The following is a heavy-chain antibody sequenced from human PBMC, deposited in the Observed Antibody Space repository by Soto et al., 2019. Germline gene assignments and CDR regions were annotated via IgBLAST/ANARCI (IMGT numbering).Heavy chain of an antibody. CDR3: ATLQWPTTYTFDY. CDR1: RYTITEVS. CDR2: FDPEDGET. Sequence: ASVKVSFKGSRYTITEVSMHWVRQNPGKGLEWMGGFDPEDGETIYAQKFQGRVTMTEDTSTDTAYMELSSLRSEDTAVYYCATLQWPTTYTFDYWGQGTLVTVSS. J-gene: IGHJ4*02. D-gene: IGHD6-19*01. V-gene: IGHV1-24*01.